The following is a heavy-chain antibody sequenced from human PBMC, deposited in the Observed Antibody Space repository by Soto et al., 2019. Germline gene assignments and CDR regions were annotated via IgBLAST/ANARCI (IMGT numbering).Heavy chain of an antibody. D-gene: IGHD6-13*01. V-gene: IGHV4-59*01. CDR2: IYYSGST. J-gene: IGHJ6*03. Sequence: PSETLSLTCTVSGGSISSYYWSWIRQPPGKGLEWIGYIYYSGSTNYNPSLKSRVTISVDTSKNQFSLKLSSVTAADTAVFYCAGGGMQQLVRAYYYYYTDVWGKGTTVTVSS. CDR3: AGGGMQQLVRAYYYYYTDV. CDR1: GGSISSYY.